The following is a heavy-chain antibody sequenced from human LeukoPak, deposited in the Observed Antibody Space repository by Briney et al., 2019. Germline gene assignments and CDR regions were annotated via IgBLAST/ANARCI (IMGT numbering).Heavy chain of an antibody. CDR1: GGSISSSNW. CDR2: IYHSGST. V-gene: IGHV4-4*02. CDR3: ARVPAVAGTYGMDV. D-gene: IGHD6-19*01. J-gene: IGHJ6*04. Sequence: PSGTLSLTCAASGGSISSSNWWSWVRQPPGKGLEWIGEIYHSGSTNYNPSLKSRVTISVDKSKNQFSLKLSSVTAADTAVYYCARVPAVAGTYGMDVWGKGTTVTVSS.